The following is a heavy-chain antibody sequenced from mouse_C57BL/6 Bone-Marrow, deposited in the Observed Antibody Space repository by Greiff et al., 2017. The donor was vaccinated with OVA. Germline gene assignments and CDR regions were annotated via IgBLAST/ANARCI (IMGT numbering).Heavy chain of an antibody. CDR1: GFNIKDDY. CDR2: IDPENGDT. V-gene: IGHV14-4*01. J-gene: IGHJ2*01. D-gene: IGHD2-1*01. CDR3: TSYGNFDD. Sequence: VQLQQSGAELVRPGASVKLSCTASGFNIKDDYMHWVKQRPEQGLEWIGWIDPENGDTEYASKVQGKATITADTSSNTAYLQLSSLTSEDTAVYYCTSYGNFDDWGQGTTLTVSS.